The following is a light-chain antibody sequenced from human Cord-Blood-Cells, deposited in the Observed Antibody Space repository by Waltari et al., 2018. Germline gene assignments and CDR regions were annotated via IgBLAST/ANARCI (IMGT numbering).Light chain of an antibody. V-gene: IGKV3-11*01. CDR1: QSVSSY. Sequence: EIVLTQSPATLSLSPGERATLSCRASQSVSSYLAWYQQKPGQAPRLLIYDASNRATGIPAXFSGSGSGTDFTLTISSLEPEDFAVYYCQQRSNWPPYTFGQGTKLEIK. CDR2: DAS. J-gene: IGKJ2*01. CDR3: QQRSNWPPYT.